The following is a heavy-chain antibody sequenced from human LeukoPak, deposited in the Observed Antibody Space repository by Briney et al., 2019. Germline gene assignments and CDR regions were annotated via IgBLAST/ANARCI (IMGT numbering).Heavy chain of an antibody. CDR3: SGDRGEWELRGYFDY. V-gene: IGHV1-46*01. J-gene: IGHJ4*02. CDR2: INPRGGST. D-gene: IGHD1-26*01. CDR1: GYTFTSYY. Sequence: GSSVKVSCKASGYTFTSYYMQWVRQAPAKGLAGMGIINPRGGSTSYAHKFQERVTMTGSMSPSTVYLEVGSLSCYDTAGYFLSGDRGEWELRGYFDYWGQGTLVTVSS.